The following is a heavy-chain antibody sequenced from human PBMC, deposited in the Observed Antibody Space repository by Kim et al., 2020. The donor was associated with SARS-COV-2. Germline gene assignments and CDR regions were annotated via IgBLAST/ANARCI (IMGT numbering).Heavy chain of an antibody. CDR2: ISGSGGST. Sequence: GGSLRLSCAASGFTFSSYAMSWVRQAPGKGLEWVSAISGSGGSTYYADSVKGRFTISRDNSKNTLYLQMNSLRAEDTAVYYCARSSSQGSYYYYYGMDVWGQGTTVTVSS. J-gene: IGHJ6*02. D-gene: IGHD6-6*01. CDR3: ARSSSQGSYYYYYGMDV. CDR1: GFTFSSYA. V-gene: IGHV3-23*01.